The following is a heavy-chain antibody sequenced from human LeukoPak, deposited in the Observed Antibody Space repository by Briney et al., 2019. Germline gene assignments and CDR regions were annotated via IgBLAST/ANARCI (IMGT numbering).Heavy chain of an antibody. CDR2: ISYDGSNK. V-gene: IGHV3-30*18. CDR1: GFTFSSYW. D-gene: IGHD4-23*01. Sequence: PGGSLRLSCAASGFTFSSYWMNWARQAPGKGLEWVAVISYDGSNKYYADSVKGRFTISRDNSKNTLYLQMNSLRAEDTAVYYCAKVSGDNSFLADYWGQGTLVTVSS. CDR3: AKVSGDNSFLADY. J-gene: IGHJ4*02.